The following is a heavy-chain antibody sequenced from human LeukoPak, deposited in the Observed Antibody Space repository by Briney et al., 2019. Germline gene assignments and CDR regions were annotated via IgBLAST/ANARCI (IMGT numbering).Heavy chain of an antibody. V-gene: IGHV3-23*01. J-gene: IGHJ4*02. CDR2: ISGSGGAT. CDR3: AKGGQNFDFWRFDY. CDR1: GLSFSNCA. D-gene: IGHD3-3*01. Sequence: GGSLRLSCAASGLSFSNCAMNWVRQAPGKGLEWVSSISGSGGATYYADFVKGRATISRDNSKHIVYLQLDSLRAEDTAVYFCAKGGQNFDFWRFDYWGQGTLVTVSS.